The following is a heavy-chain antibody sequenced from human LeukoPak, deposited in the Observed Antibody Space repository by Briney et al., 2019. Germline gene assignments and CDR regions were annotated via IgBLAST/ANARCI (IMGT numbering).Heavy chain of an antibody. V-gene: IGHV3-23*01. J-gene: IGHJ6*02. CDR2: ISGSGGGT. CDR3: AKESPGYGSGSQIYYYYGMDV. CDR1: GFTFSSYA. D-gene: IGHD3-10*01. Sequence: PGGFLRLSCAASGFTFSSYAMSWVRQAPGKGLEWVSAISGSGGGTYYANSVKGRFTISRDNSKNTLYLQMNSLRAEDTAVYYCAKESPGYGSGSQIYYYYGMDVWGQGTTVTVSS.